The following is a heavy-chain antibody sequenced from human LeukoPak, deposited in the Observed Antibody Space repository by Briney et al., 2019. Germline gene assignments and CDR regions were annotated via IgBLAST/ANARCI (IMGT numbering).Heavy chain of an antibody. CDR3: TKDLSALQWAGDETTVTEGY. J-gene: IGHJ4*02. CDR2: ITNGGTT. D-gene: IGHD4-17*01. CDR1: GFTFSSYA. V-gene: IGHV3-23*01. Sequence: SGGSLRLSCTASGFTFSSYAMNWVRQAPGKGLDWVSVITNGGTTYYAHSVKGRFTISRDNSKSTLFPQMNSLRAEDTAIYYCTKDLSALQWAGDETTVTEGYWGQGTLVTVSS.